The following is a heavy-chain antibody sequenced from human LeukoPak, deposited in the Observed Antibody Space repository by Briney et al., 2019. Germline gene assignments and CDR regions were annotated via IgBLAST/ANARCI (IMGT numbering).Heavy chain of an antibody. J-gene: IGHJ6*03. V-gene: IGHV3-23*01. CDR3: AKDNYYYYYMDV. CDR1: GFTFDDYG. Sequence: GGSLRLSCAASGFTFDDYGMSWVRQAPGKGLEWVSAISGSGGSTYYADSVKGRFTISRDNSKNTLYLQMNSLRAEDTAVYYCAKDNYYYYYMDVWGKGTTVTVSS. CDR2: ISGSGGST.